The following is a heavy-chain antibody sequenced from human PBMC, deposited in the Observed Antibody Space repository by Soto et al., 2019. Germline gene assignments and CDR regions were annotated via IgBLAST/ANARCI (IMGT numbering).Heavy chain of an antibody. J-gene: IGHJ6*02. Sequence: PSETLSLTCAVSGGSFSSSNWWSWVRQPPGKGLEWIGEIYHTGSTNYNPSLKSRVTISVDKSKNQFSLKLSSVTATDTAMYYFAGFCISTSCYGPPRNYYGMDVGGQGTRVTVSS. CDR2: IYHTGST. D-gene: IGHD2-2*01. V-gene: IGHV4-4*02. CDR3: AGFCISTSCYGPPRNYYGMDV. CDR1: GGSFSSSNW.